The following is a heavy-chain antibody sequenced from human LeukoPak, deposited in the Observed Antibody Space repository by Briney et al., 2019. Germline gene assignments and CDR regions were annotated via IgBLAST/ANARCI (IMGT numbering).Heavy chain of an antibody. Sequence: GGSLRLPCADSGFTFSSYWMHWVRQAPGKGLVWVSRINSDGSSTSYADSVRGRFTISRDNAKNTLYLQMNSLRAEDTAVYYCARSNHCSGGSCYSAWFDPWGQGTLVTVSS. CDR1: GFTFSSYW. CDR2: INSDGSST. V-gene: IGHV3-74*01. CDR3: ARSNHCSGGSCYSAWFDP. D-gene: IGHD2-15*01. J-gene: IGHJ5*02.